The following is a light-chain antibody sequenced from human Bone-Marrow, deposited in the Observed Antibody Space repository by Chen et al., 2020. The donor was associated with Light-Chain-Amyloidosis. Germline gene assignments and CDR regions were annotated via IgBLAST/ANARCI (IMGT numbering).Light chain of an antibody. V-gene: IGLV3-25*03. Sequence: SYELTQPPSVSVSPGQTARITCSGDDLPTKYAYWYQQKPGQAPVLVIHRDTERPSGISERFSGSSAGRPATFPISGVQAEDEAEYHCQSADSSGTYEVIVGGGTKLTVL. CDR1: DLPTKY. J-gene: IGLJ2*01. CDR3: QSADSSGTYEVI. CDR2: RDT.